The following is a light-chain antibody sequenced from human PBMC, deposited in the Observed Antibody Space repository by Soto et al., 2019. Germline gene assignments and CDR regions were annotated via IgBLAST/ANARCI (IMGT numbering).Light chain of an antibody. CDR1: QSILYTSNNNNY. CDR2: WAS. Sequence: DIVMTRSPDSLAVSLGERATINCKSSQSILYTSNNNNYLAWYQQIPGQPPKLLIHWASTRESGVPDRFSGSGSGTDFTLTISSLQAEDVAVYFCQQYYSTPWTFGHGTKVEIK. V-gene: IGKV4-1*01. J-gene: IGKJ1*01. CDR3: QQYYSTPWT.